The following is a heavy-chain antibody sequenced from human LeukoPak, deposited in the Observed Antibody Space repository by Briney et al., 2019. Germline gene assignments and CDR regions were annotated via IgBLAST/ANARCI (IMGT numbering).Heavy chain of an antibody. CDR1: GYTFSIHH. J-gene: IGHJ4*02. CDR3: ARDSHNYACDD. V-gene: IGHV1-46*01. Sequence: ASVKVSCKTSGYTFSIHHVHWVRQAPGQGREWMGFINTNDAYTNFAQKFQGRITLTRDTSARTVYMEVSSLRSDDTALYYCARDSHNYACDDWGQGTLVTVSS. CDR2: INTNDAYT. D-gene: IGHD4-11*01.